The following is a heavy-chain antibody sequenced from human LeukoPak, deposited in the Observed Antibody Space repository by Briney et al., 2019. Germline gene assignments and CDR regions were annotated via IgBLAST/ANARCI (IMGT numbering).Heavy chain of an antibody. J-gene: IGHJ4*02. D-gene: IGHD3-10*01. V-gene: IGHV3-7*01. CDR3: ARDYYYGSGSYAY. CDR2: INQDGSEK. Sequence: GGSLSLSCAASGFTFSSYWMSWVRQAPGKGLEWVANINQDGSEKYYVDSVKGRFTISRDNAKNSLYLQMNSLRAEDTAVYFCARDYYYGSGSYAYWGQGTLVTVSS. CDR1: GFTFSSYW.